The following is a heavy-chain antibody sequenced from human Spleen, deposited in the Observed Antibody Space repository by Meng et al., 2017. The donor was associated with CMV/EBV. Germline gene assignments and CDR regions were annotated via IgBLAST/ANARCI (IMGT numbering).Heavy chain of an antibody. CDR2: IRYDGSNK. D-gene: IGHD2-2*01. CDR3: AKDLWPDYCSSNSCYAYYYYGMDV. V-gene: IGHV3-30*02. CDR1: GFTFSSYG. J-gene: IGHJ6*02. Sequence: GESLKISCAASGFTFSSYGMHWVRQAPGKGLEWVAFIRYDGSNKDYADSVKGRFTISRDNSKNTMYLQMNSLRAEDTAVYYCAKDLWPDYCSSNSCYAYYYYGMDVWGQGTTVTVSS.